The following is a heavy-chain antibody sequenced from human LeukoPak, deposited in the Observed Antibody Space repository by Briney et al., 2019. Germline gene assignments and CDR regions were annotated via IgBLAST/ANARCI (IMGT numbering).Heavy chain of an antibody. CDR1: GGSISSYY. V-gene: IGHV4-59*01. D-gene: IGHD6-13*01. Sequence: SETLSLTCTVSGGSISSYYWSRIRQPPGKGLEWIGYIYYSGSTNYNPSLKSRVTISVDTSKNQFSLKLSSVTAADTAVYYCARNIQQLLAFDIWGQGTMVTVSS. CDR2: IYYSGST. J-gene: IGHJ3*02. CDR3: ARNIQQLLAFDI.